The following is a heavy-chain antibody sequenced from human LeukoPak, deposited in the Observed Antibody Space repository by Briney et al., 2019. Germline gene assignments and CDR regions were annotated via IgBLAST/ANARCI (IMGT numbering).Heavy chain of an antibody. J-gene: IGHJ6*03. CDR1: GGSFSGYY. Sequence: PSETLSLTCAVYGGSFSGYYWSWIRQPPGKGLEWIGEINHSGSTNYNPSLKSRVTISVDTSKNQFSLKLSSVTAADTAVYYCARGETKRVRYYYHYYYMDVWGKGTTVTVSS. CDR2: INHSGST. CDR3: ARGETKRVRYYYHYYYMDV. D-gene: IGHD3-3*01. V-gene: IGHV4-34*01.